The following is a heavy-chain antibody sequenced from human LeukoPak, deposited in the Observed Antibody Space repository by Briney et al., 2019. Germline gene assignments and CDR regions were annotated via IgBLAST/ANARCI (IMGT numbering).Heavy chain of an antibody. Sequence: GGSLRLSCAASGFTFEDYAMHWVRQAPGKGLVWVSRINSDGSSTSYADSVKGRFTISRDNAKNTLYLQMNSLRAEDTAVYYCTREKDYYDSSGYYRDAFDIWGQGTKVTASS. CDR1: GFTFEDYA. V-gene: IGHV3-74*01. CDR2: INSDGSST. D-gene: IGHD3-22*01. CDR3: TREKDYYDSSGYYRDAFDI. J-gene: IGHJ3*02.